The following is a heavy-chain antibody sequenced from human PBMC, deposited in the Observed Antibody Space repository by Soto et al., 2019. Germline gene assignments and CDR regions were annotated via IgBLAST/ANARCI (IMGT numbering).Heavy chain of an antibody. J-gene: IGHJ4*02. CDR2: INAANGDT. Sequence: RASVKVSCKASGYTFTSYGIHWVRQAPGQRLEWMGWINAANGDTKYSPKFQGRVTITRDTSASTAYMELRSLRPDDTAVYYCARDVTRNYYDSSGHYYFDYWGQGTLVTVSS. CDR3: ARDVTRNYYDSSGHYYFDY. V-gene: IGHV1-3*01. D-gene: IGHD3-22*01. CDR1: GYTFTSYG.